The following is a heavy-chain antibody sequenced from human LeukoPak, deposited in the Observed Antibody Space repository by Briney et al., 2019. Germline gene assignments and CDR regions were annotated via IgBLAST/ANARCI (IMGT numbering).Heavy chain of an antibody. CDR1: GFTFSSYA. CDR2: ISGSGGST. Sequence: GGSLRLSCAASGFTFSSYAMSWVRQAPGKGLEWVSAISGSGGSTNYADSVKGRFTISRDNSKNTLYLQMNSLRDEDSAAYYCARVYLERLTAGYFDHWGQGTWVTVSP. D-gene: IGHD2-8*01. V-gene: IGHV3-23*01. CDR3: ARVYLERLTAGYFDH. J-gene: IGHJ4*02.